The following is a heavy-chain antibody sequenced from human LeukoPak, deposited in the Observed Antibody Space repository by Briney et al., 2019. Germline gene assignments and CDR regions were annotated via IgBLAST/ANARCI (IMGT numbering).Heavy chain of an antibody. J-gene: IGHJ4*02. CDR3: ARRKTYYDFWSGYYYFDY. CDR2: IYYSGST. V-gene: IGHV4-59*12. Sequence: SETLSLTCTVSGGSISSYYWSWIRQPPGKGLEWIGYIYYSGSTNYNPSLKSRVTISVDTSKNQFSLKLSSVTAADTAVYYCARRKTYYDFWSGYYYFDYWGQGTLVTVSS. D-gene: IGHD3-3*01. CDR1: GGSISSYY.